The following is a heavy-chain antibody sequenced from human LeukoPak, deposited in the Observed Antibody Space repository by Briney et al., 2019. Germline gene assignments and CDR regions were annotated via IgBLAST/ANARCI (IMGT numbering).Heavy chain of an antibody. D-gene: IGHD4-17*01. V-gene: IGHV3-74*01. J-gene: IGHJ4*02. CDR1: GGTFSSYW. Sequence: AGSLRLSCAASGGTFSSYWMHWVRQAPAKGLVLVSRINSDGRSKSYADSVKGRFTISRDNAKNTLYLQMNRLRAEATAVYYCARAFLTTGPFDYWGQGTLVTVSS. CDR3: ARAFLTTGPFDY. CDR2: INSDGRSK.